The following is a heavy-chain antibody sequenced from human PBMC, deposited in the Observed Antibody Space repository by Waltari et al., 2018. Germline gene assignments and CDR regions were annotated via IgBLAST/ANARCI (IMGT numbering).Heavy chain of an antibody. CDR1: GGSISSYY. Sequence: QVQLQESGPGLVKPSETLSLTCTVSGGSISSYYWSWIRQPPGTGLEWIGYIYYSGTTNYNPSLKSRVTISVETAKNQCSLKLSSVTAADTAVYYCARGALEYYYDNYMDVWGKGTTVTVSS. V-gene: IGHV4-59*01. J-gene: IGHJ6*03. CDR3: ARGALEYYYDNYMDV. CDR2: IYYSGTT.